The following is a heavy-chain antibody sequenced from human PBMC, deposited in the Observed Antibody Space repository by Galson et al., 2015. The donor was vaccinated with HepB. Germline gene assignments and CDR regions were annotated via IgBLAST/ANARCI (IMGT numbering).Heavy chain of an antibody. CDR3: AKDIAPGTARAYKTPDAA. CDR2: ISWNSGTI. CDR1: GFTFDDYA. D-gene: IGHD5-18*01. J-gene: IGHJ4*02. V-gene: IGHV3-9*01. Sequence: SLRLSCAASGFTFDDYAMHWVRQAPGKGLEWVSGISWNSGTIDYADSVKGRFTISRDNAKNSLYLQMNSLRAEDTALYYCAKDIAPGTARAYKTPDAAWGQGTRVTVSS.